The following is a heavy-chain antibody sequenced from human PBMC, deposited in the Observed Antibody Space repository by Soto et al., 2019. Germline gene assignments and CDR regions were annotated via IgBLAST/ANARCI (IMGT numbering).Heavy chain of an antibody. V-gene: IGHV3-30-3*01. Sequence: GSLRLSCAASGLTFSSCATHWVRQAPGKGLEWVAVISYDGSNKYYADSVKGRFTISRDNSKNTLYLQMSSLRVEDTAVYYCARDSTGDGYFDSWGQGTLVTVSS. D-gene: IGHD3-22*01. J-gene: IGHJ4*02. CDR3: ARDSTGDGYFDS. CDR2: ISYDGSNK. CDR1: GLTFSSCA.